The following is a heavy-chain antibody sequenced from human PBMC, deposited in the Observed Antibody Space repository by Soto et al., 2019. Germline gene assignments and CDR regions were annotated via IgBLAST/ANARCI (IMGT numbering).Heavy chain of an antibody. Sequence: GESLKISCKGSGYSFTSYWIGWVRQMPGKGLEWMGIIYPGDSDTRYSPSFQGQVTISADKSISTAYLQWSSLKASDTAMYYCERLRCSGGSCFAFDYWGQGTLVTVYS. J-gene: IGHJ4*02. CDR2: IYPGDSDT. CDR1: GYSFTSYW. D-gene: IGHD2-15*01. CDR3: ERLRCSGGSCFAFDY. V-gene: IGHV5-51*01.